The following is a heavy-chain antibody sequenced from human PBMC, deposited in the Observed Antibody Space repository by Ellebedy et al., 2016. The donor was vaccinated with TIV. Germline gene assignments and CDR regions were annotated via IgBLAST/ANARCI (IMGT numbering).Heavy chain of an antibody. CDR2: INAGNGNT. V-gene: IGHV1-3*01. J-gene: IGHJ3*02. CDR1: GYIFTTYA. D-gene: IGHD3-3*01. CDR3: ARTPKVVNFDFWSGYYPDSFHI. Sequence: ASVKVSCKASGYIFTTYAIHWVRQAPGQRLEWMGWINAGNGNTKYSQMFQSRVTITRDTSANTAYMELSSLRSKDTAVYYCARTPKVVNFDFWSGYYPDSFHIWGQGTMVTVSS.